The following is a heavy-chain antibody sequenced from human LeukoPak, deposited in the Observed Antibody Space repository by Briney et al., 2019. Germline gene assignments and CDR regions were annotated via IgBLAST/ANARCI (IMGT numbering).Heavy chain of an antibody. CDR3: ARKRDPVPFDY. CDR2: ISHDGRKK. Sequence: GGSLRLSCAASGFTFSSYSMNWVRQAPGKGLEWVALISHDGRKKYYADSVQGRFTISRDNSKNTLYLQMNSLRAEDTAVYYCARKRDPVPFDYWGQGTLVTVSS. CDR1: GFTFSSYS. J-gene: IGHJ4*02. V-gene: IGHV3-30*03.